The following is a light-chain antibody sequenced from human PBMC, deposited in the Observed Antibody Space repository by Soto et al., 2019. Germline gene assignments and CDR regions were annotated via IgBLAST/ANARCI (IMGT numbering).Light chain of an antibody. CDR2: DAS. V-gene: IGKV3-11*01. CDR1: RSVRSY. Sequence: EIVLTQSPATLSLSPGERATLSCRASRSVRSYLAWYQQKPGQAPRLLIYDASNRAAGIPARFSGSGSETDFTLTISNLEPEDFAVYHCQQRYAWPLITFGQGTRLEIK. CDR3: QQRYAWPLIT. J-gene: IGKJ5*01.